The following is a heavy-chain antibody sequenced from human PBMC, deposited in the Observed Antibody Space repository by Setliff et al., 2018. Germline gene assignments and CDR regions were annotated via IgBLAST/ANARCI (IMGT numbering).Heavy chain of an antibody. D-gene: IGHD4-17*01. CDR1: GGSISSDVYY. CDR2: MYTSGST. Sequence: SETLSLTCTVSGGSISSDVYYWSWIRQPAGKGLEWIGRMYTSGSTNYNPSLKSRVTMSIDTSKNQFSLKLNSVTAADMAVYYCAGGRRYDYGWDFDYWGQGTLVTVSS. CDR3: AGGRRYDYGWDFDY. V-gene: IGHV4-61*02. J-gene: IGHJ4*02.